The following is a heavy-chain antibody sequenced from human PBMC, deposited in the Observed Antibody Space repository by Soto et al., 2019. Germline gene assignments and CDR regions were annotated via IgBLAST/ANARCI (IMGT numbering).Heavy chain of an antibody. CDR3: ARDLDGSGSYYTNY. J-gene: IGHJ4*02. CDR1: GYTFSSIG. D-gene: IGHD3-10*01. V-gene: IGHV1-18*01. CDR2: ISPHKDDT. Sequence: QVQLVQSGAEVKKPGASVTVSCKTSGYTFSSIGISWVRQAPGQGLEWMGWISPHKDDTYYAHRLQGRVTMTTDTSTSTAYMELRSLRSDDTAVYFCARDLDGSGSYYTNYWGQGTLVTVSS.